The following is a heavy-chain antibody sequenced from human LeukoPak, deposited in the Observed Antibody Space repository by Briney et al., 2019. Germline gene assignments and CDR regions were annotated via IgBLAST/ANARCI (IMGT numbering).Heavy chain of an antibody. D-gene: IGHD5-18*01. V-gene: IGHV1-69*13. J-gene: IGHJ4*02. CDR1: GGTFSSYA. CDR3: ARGDGQGGYSYGFTY. CDR2: IIPIFGTA. Sequence: EASVKVSCRASGGTFSSYAISWVRQAPGQGLEWMGGIIPIFGTANYAQKFQGRVTITADESTSTAYMELSSLRSEDTAVYYCARGDGQGGYSYGFTYWGREPWSPSPQ.